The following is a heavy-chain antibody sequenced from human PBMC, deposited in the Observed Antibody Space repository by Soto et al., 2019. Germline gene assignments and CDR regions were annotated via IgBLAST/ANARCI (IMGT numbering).Heavy chain of an antibody. CDR3: ASIYGSGYRAFDY. CDR1: GDTFSFYS. Sequence: QVQLVQSGAEVRKPGSSVKVSCKASGDTFSFYSIHWVRQAPGLGLEWMGRINPILSMSNYAQRFQGRVTMTADKSTSTAYMKLSGLRSEDTAIYYCASIYGSGYRAFDYWGQGALVTVSS. D-gene: IGHD3-10*01. V-gene: IGHV1-69*02. CDR2: INPILSMS. J-gene: IGHJ4*02.